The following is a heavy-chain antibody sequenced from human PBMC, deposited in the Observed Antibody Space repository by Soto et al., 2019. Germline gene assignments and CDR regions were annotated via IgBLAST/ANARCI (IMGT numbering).Heavy chain of an antibody. CDR2: IWYDGSNK. V-gene: IGHV3-33*01. J-gene: IGHJ6*03. D-gene: IGHD3-10*01. CDR3: ARDRITMVRASYYMDV. Sequence: QVQLVESGGGVVQPGRSLRLSCAASGLTFSSYGMHWVRQAPGKGLEWVAVIWYDGSNKYYADSVKGRFTISRDNSKNTLYLQMNSLRAEDTAVYYCARDRITMVRASYYMDVWGKGTTVTVSS. CDR1: GLTFSSYG.